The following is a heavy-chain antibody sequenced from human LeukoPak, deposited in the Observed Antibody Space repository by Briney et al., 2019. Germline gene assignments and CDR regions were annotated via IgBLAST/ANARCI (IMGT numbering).Heavy chain of an antibody. CDR3: ARGRTVAGTGF. CDR2: IYYSGST. CDR1: RDSINSDY. J-gene: IGHJ4*02. D-gene: IGHD6-19*01. V-gene: IGHV4-59*01. Sequence: PSETLSLTCTVSRDSINSDYWTWIRQPPRKGLEWIEYIYYSGSTNYNPSLKSRVTISVDTSKNQFSLRLSSVTAADTAVYYCARGRTVAGTGFWGQGTLVTVSS.